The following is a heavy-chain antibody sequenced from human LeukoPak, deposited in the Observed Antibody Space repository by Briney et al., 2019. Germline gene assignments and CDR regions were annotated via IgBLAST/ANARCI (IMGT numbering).Heavy chain of an antibody. V-gene: IGHV4-38-2*02. D-gene: IGHD1-20*01. Sequence: SETLSLTCSVSGYSLSSGYYWGWIRQPPGEGLEWIGSMFHSGRTYYNPSLESRVTMSVDTSKNQFSLKLSSVTAADTAVYYCARVRYNWNRDFDYWGQGTLVTVSS. CDR2: MFHSGRT. CDR1: GYSLSSGYY. J-gene: IGHJ4*02. CDR3: ARVRYNWNRDFDY.